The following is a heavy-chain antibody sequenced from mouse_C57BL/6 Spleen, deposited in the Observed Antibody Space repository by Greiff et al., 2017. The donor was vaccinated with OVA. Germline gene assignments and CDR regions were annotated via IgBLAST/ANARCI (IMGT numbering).Heavy chain of an antibody. D-gene: IGHD2-4*01. J-gene: IGHJ3*01. Sequence: QVQLQQSGAELVKPGASVKLSCKASGYTFTSYWMHWVKQRPGQGLEWIGMIHPNSGSTNYNEKFKSKATLTVDKSSSTAYMQLSSLTSEDSAVYYCAREGYDYDWFAYWGQGTLVTVSA. V-gene: IGHV1-64*01. CDR1: GYTFTSYW. CDR2: IHPNSGST. CDR3: AREGYDYDWFAY.